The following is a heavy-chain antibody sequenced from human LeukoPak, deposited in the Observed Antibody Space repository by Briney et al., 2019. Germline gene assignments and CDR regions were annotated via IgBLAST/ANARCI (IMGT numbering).Heavy chain of an antibody. CDR1: GGSISSGGYY. D-gene: IGHD3-3*01. Sequence: MPSETLSLTCTVSGGSISSGGYYWSWIRQHPGKGLEWIGYIYYSGSTYYNPSLKSRVTISVDTSKNQFSLKLSSVTAADTAVYYCARWGVVFDAFDIWGQGTMVTVSS. J-gene: IGHJ3*02. V-gene: IGHV4-31*03. CDR2: IYYSGST. CDR3: ARWGVVFDAFDI.